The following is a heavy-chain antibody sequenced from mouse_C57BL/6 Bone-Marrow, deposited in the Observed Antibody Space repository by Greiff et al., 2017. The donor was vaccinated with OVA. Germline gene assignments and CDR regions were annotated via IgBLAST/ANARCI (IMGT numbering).Heavy chain of an antibody. D-gene: IGHD1-1*01. CDR1: GYTFTDYN. CDR3: ARPFYYGSSNGRTYWYFDV. V-gene: IGHV1-18*01. J-gene: IGHJ1*03. Sequence: VQLQQSGPELVKPGASVKIPCKASGYTFTDYNMDWVKQSHGKSLEWIGDINPNNGGTIYNQKFKGKATLTVDKSSSTAYMELRSLTSEDTAVYYCARPFYYGSSNGRTYWYFDVWGTGTTVTVSS. CDR2: INPNNGGT.